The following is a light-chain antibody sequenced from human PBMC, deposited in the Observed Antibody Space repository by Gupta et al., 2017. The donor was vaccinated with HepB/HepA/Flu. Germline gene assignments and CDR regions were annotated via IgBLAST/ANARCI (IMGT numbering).Light chain of an antibody. Sequence: PARTQPASFLGLPGQSTTSPSTGTSSDVGGYNYVSWYQQHPGKAPKLMIYDVSNRPSGVSNRFSGSKSGNTASLTISGLQAEDEADYYCSSYTSSIFYVFGTGTKVTVL. V-gene: IGLV2-14*01. CDR3: SSYTSSIFYV. CDR2: DVS. J-gene: IGLJ1*01. CDR1: SSDVGGYNY.